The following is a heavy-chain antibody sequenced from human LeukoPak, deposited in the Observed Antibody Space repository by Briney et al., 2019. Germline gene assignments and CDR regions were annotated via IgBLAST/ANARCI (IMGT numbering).Heavy chain of an antibody. V-gene: IGHV3-30*18. CDR1: GFTFSSYG. Sequence: GGSLRLSCAASGFTFSSYGMHWVRQAPGKGLEWVAVISYDGSNKYYADPVKGRFTISRDNSKNTLYLQMNSLRAEDTAVYYCAKDGSGSPPYYFDYWGEGTLVTVSS. CDR2: ISYDGSNK. D-gene: IGHD1-26*01. J-gene: IGHJ4*02. CDR3: AKDGSGSPPYYFDY.